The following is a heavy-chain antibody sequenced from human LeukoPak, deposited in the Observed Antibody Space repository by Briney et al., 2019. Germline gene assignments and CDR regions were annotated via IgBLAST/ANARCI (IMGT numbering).Heavy chain of an antibody. CDR3: ARGGSTIYYDILTGYFITDAFDI. Sequence: ASVKVSCKASGYTFTGYYMHWVRQAPGQGLEWVGWINPNSGGTNYAQKFQGWVTMTRDTSISTAYMELSRLRSDDTAVYYCARGGSTIYYDILTGYFITDAFDIWGQGTMVTVSS. CDR2: INPNSGGT. J-gene: IGHJ3*02. D-gene: IGHD3-9*01. CDR1: GYTFTGYY. V-gene: IGHV1-2*04.